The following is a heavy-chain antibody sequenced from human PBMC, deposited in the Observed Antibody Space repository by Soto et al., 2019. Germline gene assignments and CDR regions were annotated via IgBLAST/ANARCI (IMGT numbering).Heavy chain of an antibody. CDR2: INHSGST. CDR1: GGSFTGYY. Sequence: QVQLQQWGAGLLRPSETLSLTCAVYGGSFTGYYWTWIRQPPGKGLEWIGEINHSGSTNYNSSLKSRVTLSVVTSTHQLSLNLTSVNAADTAAYFCAREEVPQWFTRGYYGMDVWGQGTTVTVSS. V-gene: IGHV4-34*01. J-gene: IGHJ6*02. D-gene: IGHD2-2*01. CDR3: AREEVPQWFTRGYYGMDV.